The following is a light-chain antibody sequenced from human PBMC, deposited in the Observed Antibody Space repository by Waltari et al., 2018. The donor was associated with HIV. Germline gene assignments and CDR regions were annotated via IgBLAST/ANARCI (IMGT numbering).Light chain of an antibody. CDR3: QAWDSGTGV. Sequence: SYELTQPPSASVSPGQAATITCPGDKLDDKYVCWYQQKPGRCPVLLIYQNDKRLSGVPDRCSGSNSGSKDALTIIRNQTMDETDCSCQAWDSGTGVCGTGTTVTDL. V-gene: IGLV3-1*01. CDR1: KLDDKY. J-gene: IGLJ1*01. CDR2: QND.